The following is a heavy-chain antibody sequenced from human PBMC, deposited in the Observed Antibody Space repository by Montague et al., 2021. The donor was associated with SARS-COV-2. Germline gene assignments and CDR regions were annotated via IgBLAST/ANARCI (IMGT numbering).Heavy chain of an antibody. CDR2: IYHSGST. CDR1: VGSIGSNNW. Sequence: SETLSLTCAGSVGSIGSNNWWSWIRQPPWKGLEWIGEIYHSGSTNYNPSFKSRVTISLDKSNNQFSLKLHSVTAADTAVYYCARPTSGGRFDYWGQGTLVTVSS. CDR3: ARPTSGGRFDY. J-gene: IGHJ4*02. V-gene: IGHV4-4*02.